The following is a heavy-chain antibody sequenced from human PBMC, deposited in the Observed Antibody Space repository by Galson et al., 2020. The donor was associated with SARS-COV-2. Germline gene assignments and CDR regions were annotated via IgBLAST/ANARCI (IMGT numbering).Heavy chain of an antibody. CDR3: ARSHYDSSGYYYLVGATLRALRG. D-gene: IGHD3-22*01. V-gene: IGHV1-69*01. CDR1: GGTFSSYA. CDR2: IIPILGTA. J-gene: IGHJ4*02. Sequence: KISCKASGGTFSSYAISWVRQAPGQGLEWMGGIIPILGTANYAQKFQGRVTITADESTSTAYMELSSLRSEDTAVYYCARSHYDSSGYYYLVGATLRALRGWGQGTLVTVSS.